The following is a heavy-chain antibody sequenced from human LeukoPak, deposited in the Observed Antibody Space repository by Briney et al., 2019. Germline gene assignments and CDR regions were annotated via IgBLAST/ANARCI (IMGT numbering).Heavy chain of an antibody. CDR3: AREKLLWFGELDAFDI. CDR1: GFTFSSYS. CDR2: ISGSGGST. J-gene: IGHJ3*02. V-gene: IGHV3-23*01. Sequence: GGSLRLSCAASGFTFSSYSMNWVRQAPGKGLEWVSAISGSGGSTYYADSVKGRFTISRDNSKNTLYLQMNSLRAEDTAVYYCAREKLLWFGELDAFDIWGQGTMVTVSS. D-gene: IGHD3-10*01.